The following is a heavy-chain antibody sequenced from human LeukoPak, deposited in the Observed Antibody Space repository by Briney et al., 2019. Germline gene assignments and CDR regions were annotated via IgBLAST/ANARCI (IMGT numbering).Heavy chain of an antibody. D-gene: IGHD1-26*01. CDR3: ARGGGSYDY. CDR2: ISNSGSMI. V-gene: IGHV3-48*02. Sequence: GGSLRLSCAVSGLTFSSYNMNWVRQAPGKGLEWVSYISNSGSMIYYADSVKGRFTLSRDNAKNSLYLQMNSLRDEDTAVYYCARGGGSYDYWGQGTLVTVSS. CDR1: GLTFSSYN. J-gene: IGHJ4*02.